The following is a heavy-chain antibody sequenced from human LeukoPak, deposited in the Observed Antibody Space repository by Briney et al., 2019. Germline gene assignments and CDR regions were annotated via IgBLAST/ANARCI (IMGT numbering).Heavy chain of an antibody. CDR3: ARAVGVDY. CDR1: GFTFSNFG. D-gene: IGHD3-10*01. V-gene: IGHV3-48*02. CDR2: IGSSSSPI. Sequence: PGGSLRLSCAASGFTFSNFGMNWVRQAPGKGLEWFSYIGSSSSPIYYADSVKGRFTISRDDAKNSLSLQMNSLRDEDTAVYYCARAVGVDYWGQGTLVTVSS. J-gene: IGHJ4*02.